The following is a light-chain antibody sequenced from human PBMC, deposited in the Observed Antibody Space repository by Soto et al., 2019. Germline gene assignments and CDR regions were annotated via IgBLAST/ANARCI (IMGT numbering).Light chain of an antibody. CDR3: QSYYSSLSGYV. V-gene: IGLV1-40*01. J-gene: IGLJ1*01. Sequence: QSLLTQPPPVSGAPGQRVTIPCTGSSSNIGAGYDLHWYQQLPGTAPKLLIFGNSNRPSGVPDRFSGSKYGTSASLAITGLQAEDEADYYCQSYYSSLSGYVFGTGTKVTVL. CDR2: GNS. CDR1: SSNIGAGYD.